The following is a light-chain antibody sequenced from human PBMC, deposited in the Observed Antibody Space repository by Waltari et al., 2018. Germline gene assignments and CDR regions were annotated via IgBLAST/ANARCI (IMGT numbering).Light chain of an antibody. CDR2: DVT. CDR3: SSFTDTHTLL. Sequence: QSALTQPAPVSGSPGQSITISSPGTSNDFGALNFVSWYHQHPGRAPQLMIYDVTERPSGISYRFSGSKSANTASLTISGLLPEDEAIYYCSSFTDTHTLLFGGGTTVTVL. J-gene: IGLJ2*01. CDR1: SNDFGALNF. V-gene: IGLV2-14*03.